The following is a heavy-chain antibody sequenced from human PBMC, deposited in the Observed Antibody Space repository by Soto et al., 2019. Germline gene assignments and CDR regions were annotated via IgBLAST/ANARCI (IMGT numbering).Heavy chain of an antibody. J-gene: IGHJ4*02. Sequence: GGSLRLSCAASGFTFSKYALTWVRQAPGKGLEWVSVISGSGGSTYFADSVKGRLTISRDNSKNTMYLQMNSLRAEDTAVYYCARVVGSAKYYFDYWGQGAPVTVSS. D-gene: IGHD3-10*01. CDR1: GFTFSKYA. CDR2: ISGSGGST. CDR3: ARVVGSAKYYFDY. V-gene: IGHV3-23*01.